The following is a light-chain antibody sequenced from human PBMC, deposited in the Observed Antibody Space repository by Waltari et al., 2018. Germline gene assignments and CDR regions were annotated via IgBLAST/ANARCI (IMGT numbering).Light chain of an antibody. CDR2: DAS. V-gene: IGKV3-20*01. CDR1: QSVSSNY. CDR3: QQYGRSPWT. J-gene: IGKJ1*01. Sequence: FVLTQSPGTLSLSPGVRVTLSCRASQSVSSNYLAWYQQKPGQAPRLLIYDASDRATGIADRFSGSGSGTDFTLTISRLEPEDVAVYYCQQYGRSPWTFGQGTKVEIK.